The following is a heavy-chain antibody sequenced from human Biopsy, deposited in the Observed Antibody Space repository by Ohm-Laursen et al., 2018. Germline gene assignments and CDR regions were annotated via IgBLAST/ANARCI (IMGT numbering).Heavy chain of an antibody. CDR3: ARAYFYGMGTSNYFLDS. D-gene: IGHD3-10*01. CDR2: IYYSWTT. J-gene: IGHJ4*02. CDR1: GGSVRSPDHR. V-gene: IGHV4-61*08. Sequence: SETLSLTCTVSGGSVRSPDHRWNWVRRAPGRGLESIGKIYYSWTTLYNPSLSGRVTMDLDRSTNQFSLKLKSVTSADTAVYFCARAYFYGMGTSNYFLDSWGQGALVTVSS.